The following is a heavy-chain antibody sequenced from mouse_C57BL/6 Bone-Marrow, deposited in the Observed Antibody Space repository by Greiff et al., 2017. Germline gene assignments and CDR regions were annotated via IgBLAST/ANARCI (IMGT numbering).Heavy chain of an antibody. J-gene: IGHJ3*01. Sequence: VQLQQSGAELARPGASVKMSCKASGYTFTSYTMHWVKQRPGQGLEWIGYINPSSGYTKYNQKFKDKATLTADKSSSTAYMQLSSLTSEDSAVYYCARGRLRLPFAYWGQGTLVTVSA. CDR2: INPSSGYT. D-gene: IGHD3-2*02. CDR1: GYTFTSYT. CDR3: ARGRLRLPFAY. V-gene: IGHV1-4*01.